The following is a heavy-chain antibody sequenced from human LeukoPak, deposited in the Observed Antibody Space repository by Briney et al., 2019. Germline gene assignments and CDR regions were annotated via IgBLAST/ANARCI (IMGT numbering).Heavy chain of an antibody. D-gene: IGHD1-1*01. V-gene: IGHV6-1*01. CDR3: ARDPDNSYEWGPFDP. CDR1: GDSVSSNCAS. CDR2: AYYRSKWYT. Sequence: SQTLSLTCAISGDSVSSNCASWNWIRQSPSRGLEWLGRAYYRSKWYTDYAVSVQSRITINPDTSKNQFSLHLNSMTPEDTAVYYCARDPDNSYEWGPFDPWGQGTLVTVSS. J-gene: IGHJ5*02.